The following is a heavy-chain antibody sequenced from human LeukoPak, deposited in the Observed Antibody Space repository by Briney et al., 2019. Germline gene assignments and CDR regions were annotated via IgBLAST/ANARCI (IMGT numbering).Heavy chain of an antibody. D-gene: IGHD5-24*01. Sequence: SETLSLTCTVSGFSVGSGYYWGLIRQSPGKGLEWIGSVYLDGTTYYNPALKSRVTISLDTSKNQFSLKVTSVTAADTAVYYCARSRDGSNFYDWGQGTLITVSS. CDR1: GFSVGSGYY. J-gene: IGHJ4*02. V-gene: IGHV4-38-2*02. CDR3: ARSRDGSNFYD. CDR2: VYLDGTT.